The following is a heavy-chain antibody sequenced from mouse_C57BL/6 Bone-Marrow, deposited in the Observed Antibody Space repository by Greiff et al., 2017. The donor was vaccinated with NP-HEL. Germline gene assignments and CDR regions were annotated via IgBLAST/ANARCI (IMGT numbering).Heavy chain of an antibody. D-gene: IGHD1-1*01. V-gene: IGHV1-81*01. Sequence: QVQLKESGAELARPGASVKLSCKASGYTFTSYGISWVKQRTGQGLEWIGEIYPRSGNTYYNEKFKGKATLTADKSSSTAYMELRSLTSEDSAVYFCARSGTTVGAPYWYFDVWGTGTTVTVSS. CDR1: GYTFTSYG. J-gene: IGHJ1*03. CDR3: ARSGTTVGAPYWYFDV. CDR2: IYPRSGNT.